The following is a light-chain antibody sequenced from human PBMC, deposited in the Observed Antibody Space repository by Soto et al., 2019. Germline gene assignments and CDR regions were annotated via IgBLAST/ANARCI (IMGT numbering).Light chain of an antibody. V-gene: IGKV3-20*01. CDR3: QQYCSSRYV. CDR2: AAS. Sequence: EIVLTQSPGTLSLSPGERATLSCRASQTVSSSYLAWYQQKPGQAPRLLIYAASRRAADIPDRFSASGSGTDFTLTISRLEPEDFAVYYCQQYCSSRYVFGQGTKLEIK. J-gene: IGKJ2*01. CDR1: QTVSSSY.